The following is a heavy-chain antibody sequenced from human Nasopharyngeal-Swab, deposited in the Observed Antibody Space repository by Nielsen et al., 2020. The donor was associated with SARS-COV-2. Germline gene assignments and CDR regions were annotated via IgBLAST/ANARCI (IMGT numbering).Heavy chain of an antibody. Sequence: LKISCAASGFTFDDYAMPWVRQAPGKGLEWVSGIRWNSRSIGYADSVKGRFTISRDNAKYSLYQQMNSLSAEDTALYYWANDWAVTYNWFDPWGQGTLVTVSS. V-gene: IGHV3-9*01. CDR2: IRWNSRSI. J-gene: IGHJ5*02. D-gene: IGHD4-11*01. CDR1: GFTFDDYA. CDR3: ANDWAVTYNWFDP.